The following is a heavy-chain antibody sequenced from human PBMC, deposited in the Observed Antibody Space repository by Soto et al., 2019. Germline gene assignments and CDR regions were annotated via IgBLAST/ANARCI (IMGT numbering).Heavy chain of an antibody. J-gene: IGHJ4*02. D-gene: IGHD3-10*01. CDR1: GFPFTSYG. CDR3: VGGQCYFDS. V-gene: IGHV3-30*03. CDR2: IAYDGSDK. Sequence: QVQLVESGGGVVQPGRSLRLSCAASGFPFTSYGMHWVREGPDKVLEWLAIIAYDGSDKYYADSVKGRFTISRDNSKNTLYLQMNSLRTEDTELYYCVGGQCYFDSRGQGTLVIVSS.